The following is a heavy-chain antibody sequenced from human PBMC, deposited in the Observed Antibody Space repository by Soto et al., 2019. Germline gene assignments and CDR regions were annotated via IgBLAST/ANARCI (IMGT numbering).Heavy chain of an antibody. Sequence: SQTLSLTCAISGDSVSSNSAAWNWIRQSPSRGLEWLGRTYYRSKWYNDYAVSVKSRITINPDTSKNQFSLQLNSVTPEDTAVYYCARAGSYYDSSGYFLSAFDIWGQGTMVTVSS. CDR1: GDSVSSNSAA. CDR3: ARAGSYYDSSGYFLSAFDI. D-gene: IGHD3-22*01. CDR2: TYYRSKWYN. J-gene: IGHJ3*02. V-gene: IGHV6-1*01.